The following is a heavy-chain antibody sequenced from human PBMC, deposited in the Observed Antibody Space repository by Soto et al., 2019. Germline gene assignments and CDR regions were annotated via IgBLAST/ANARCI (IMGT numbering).Heavy chain of an antibody. Sequence: SLRLSCAASGFTFSSYAMHWVRQAPGKGLEWVAVISYDGSNKYYADSVKGRFTISRDNSKNTLYLQMNSLRAEDTAVYYCASPVFFDILTGYYNSYFDYWGQGTLVTVSS. V-gene: IGHV3-30-3*01. D-gene: IGHD3-9*01. CDR1: GFTFSSYA. J-gene: IGHJ4*02. CDR3: ASPVFFDILTGYYNSYFDY. CDR2: ISYDGSNK.